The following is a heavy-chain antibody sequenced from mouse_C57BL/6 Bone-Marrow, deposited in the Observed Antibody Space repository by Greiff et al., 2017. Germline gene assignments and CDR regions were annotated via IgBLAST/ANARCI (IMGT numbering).Heavy chain of an antibody. CDR3: AAQFITTVVEGFAD. CDR2: IHPNSGST. Sequence: QVHVKQPGAELVKPGASVKLSCKASGYTFTSYWMHWVKQRPGQGLEWIGMIHPNSGSTNYNEKFKSKATLTVDKSSSTAYMQLSSLTSEDSAVDYCAAQFITTVVEGFADWGQGTLVTVSA. V-gene: IGHV1-64*01. D-gene: IGHD1-1*01. CDR1: GYTFTSYW. J-gene: IGHJ3*01.